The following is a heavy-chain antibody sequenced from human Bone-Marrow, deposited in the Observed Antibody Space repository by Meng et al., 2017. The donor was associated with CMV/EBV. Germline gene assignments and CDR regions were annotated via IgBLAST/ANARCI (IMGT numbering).Heavy chain of an antibody. J-gene: IGHJ1*01. Sequence: SETLSLTCTVSGGSLSSGSFYWSWIRQPPGKGLEWIGNIYYMGFTKYSPSLKSRVTISVDRSKNQSSLELRSVTAADTAVYYCARGALGVVVVPAATHFQHWGQGTLVTVCS. CDR3: ARGALGVVVVPAATHFQH. CDR2: IYYMGFT. CDR1: GGSLSSGSFY. V-gene: IGHV4-61*01. D-gene: IGHD2-2*01.